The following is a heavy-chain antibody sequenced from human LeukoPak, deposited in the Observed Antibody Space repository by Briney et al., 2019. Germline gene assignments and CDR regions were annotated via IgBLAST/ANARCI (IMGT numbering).Heavy chain of an antibody. J-gene: IGHJ6*04. CDR3: ARCSTSSYYYYGMDV. V-gene: IGHV4-34*01. CDR1: GGSFSVYY. CDR2: INHSGST. Sequence: SETLSLTCAVHGGSFSVYYWSWVPERPGKGLEWSGEINHSGSTNYNPSPTSRVTISVDTSKNQFSLKLSSVTAADTAVYYCARCSTSSYYYYGMDVWGKGTTVTVSS. D-gene: IGHD2-2*01.